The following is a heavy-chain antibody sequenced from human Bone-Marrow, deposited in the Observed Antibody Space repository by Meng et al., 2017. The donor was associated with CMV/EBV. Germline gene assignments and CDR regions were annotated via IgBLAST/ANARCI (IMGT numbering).Heavy chain of an antibody. J-gene: IGHJ4*02. V-gene: IGHV3-74*01. CDR1: GFTFSSYE. CDR3: ARDSPLVRGAPDY. D-gene: IGHD3-10*01. Sequence: GESLKISCAASGFTFSSYEMNWVRQAPGKGLVWVSRINSDGSSTSYADSVKGRFTISRDNAKDTLYLQMNSLRAEDTAVYYCARDSPLVRGAPDYWGQGTLVTVSS. CDR2: INSDGSST.